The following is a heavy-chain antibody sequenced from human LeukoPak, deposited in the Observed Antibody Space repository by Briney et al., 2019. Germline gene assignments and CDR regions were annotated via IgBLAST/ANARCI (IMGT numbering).Heavy chain of an antibody. CDR3: ARAGDPYYDFWSGYPQYYFDY. D-gene: IGHD3-3*01. CDR1: GFTFSSYA. V-gene: IGHV3-7*01. Sequence: GGSLRLSCAASGFTFSSYAMSWVRQAPGKGLEWVANIKQDASEKYYVDSVKGRFTISRDNAKNSLYLQMNSLRAEDTAVYYCARAGDPYYDFWSGYPQYYFDYWGQGTLVTVSS. J-gene: IGHJ4*02. CDR2: IKQDASEK.